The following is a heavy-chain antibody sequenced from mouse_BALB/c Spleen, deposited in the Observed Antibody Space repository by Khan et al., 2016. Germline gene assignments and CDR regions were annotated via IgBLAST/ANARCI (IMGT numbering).Heavy chain of an antibody. CDR1: GFTFSDAW. D-gene: IGHD4-1*01. CDR3: TRFGTDWDFDY. J-gene: IGHJ2*01. V-gene: IGHV6-6*01. Sequence: EVKLEVSGGGWVQPGGSMKFSCVASGFTFSDAWMDWVRQSPEKGLERVAEIRSKANNHAAYYAESVNGRFTISRDDSRSSVYLQMNSLRPEDTGIYYCTRFGTDWDFDYWGQGTTVTVSS. CDR2: IRSKANNHAA.